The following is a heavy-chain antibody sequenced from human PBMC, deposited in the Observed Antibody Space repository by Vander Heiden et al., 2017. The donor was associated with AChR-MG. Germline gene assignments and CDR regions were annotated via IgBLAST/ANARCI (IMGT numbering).Heavy chain of an antibody. CDR3: AREGLECSAFDI. CDR2: ISYDGSNK. V-gene: IGHV3-30-3*01. J-gene: IGHJ3*02. CDR1: GFTFSSYA. Sequence: QVQLVESGGGVVQPGRSLRRSCAASGFTFSSYAMHWVRQAPGKGLEWVAVISYDGSNKYYADSVKGRFTISRDNSKNTLYLQMNSLRAEDTAVYYCAREGLECSAFDIWGQGTMVTVSS. D-gene: IGHD3-10*02.